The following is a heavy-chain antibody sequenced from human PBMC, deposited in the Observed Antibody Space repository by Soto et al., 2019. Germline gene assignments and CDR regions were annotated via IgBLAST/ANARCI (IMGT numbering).Heavy chain of an antibody. J-gene: IGHJ4*01. CDR1: GFTFSDYD. D-gene: IGHD2-15*01. CDR3: ARRFCSGGRCPGIGFDF. Sequence: EVQLLESGGGLVQPGGSLRLSCAASGFTFSDYDFHWVRQPPGKGLERVSAIGSDGKTYYSGSVKGQFTISRENGKDSSYLQMNNLRVGDTAVYYCARRFCSGGRCPGIGFDFWGHGTLVTVSS. CDR2: IGSDGKT. V-gene: IGHV3-13*01.